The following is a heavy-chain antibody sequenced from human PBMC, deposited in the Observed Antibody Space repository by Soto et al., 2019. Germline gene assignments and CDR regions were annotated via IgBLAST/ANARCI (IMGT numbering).Heavy chain of an antibody. D-gene: IGHD6-6*01. CDR1: GGSVSSGSYY. CDR2: IYYSGGT. Sequence: SETLSLTCTVSGGSVSSGSYYWSWIRQPPGKGLEWIGYIYYSGGTNYNPSLKSRVTISVDTSENQFSLELSSVTAADTAVYYCARLIAARPPLLLYYYFYMDVWGKGTPVTVSS. CDR3: ARLIAARPPLLLYYYFYMDV. V-gene: IGHV4-61*01. J-gene: IGHJ6*03.